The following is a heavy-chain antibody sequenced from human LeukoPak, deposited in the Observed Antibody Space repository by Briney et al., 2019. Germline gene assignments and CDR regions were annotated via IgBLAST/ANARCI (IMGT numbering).Heavy chain of an antibody. CDR1: GGSISSGSYY. V-gene: IGHV4-61*10. J-gene: IGHJ2*01. CDR3: ARVVRITMVRGHVSQKGYFDL. D-gene: IGHD3-10*01. CDR2: INHSGST. Sequence: PSETLSLTCTVSGGSISSGSYYWSWIRQPAGKGLEWIGEINHSGSTNYNPSLKSRVTISVDTSKNQFSLKLSSVTAADTAVYYCARVVRITMVRGHVSQKGYFDLWGRGTLVTVSS.